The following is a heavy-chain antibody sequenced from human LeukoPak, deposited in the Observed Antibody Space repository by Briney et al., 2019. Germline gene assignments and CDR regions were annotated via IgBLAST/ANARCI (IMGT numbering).Heavy chain of an antibody. Sequence: PGGSLRLSCAASGFTFSSYWMRWVRQAPGKGLEWVANIKQDGSEEYYVDSVKGRFTISRDNAKNTLYLQKNTLRAEDTAVYYCARITYYYDAFDYWGQGNLVTVSS. CDR2: IKQDGSEE. D-gene: IGHD3-22*01. CDR1: GFTFSSYW. J-gene: IGHJ4*02. V-gene: IGHV3-7*01. CDR3: ARITYYYDAFDY.